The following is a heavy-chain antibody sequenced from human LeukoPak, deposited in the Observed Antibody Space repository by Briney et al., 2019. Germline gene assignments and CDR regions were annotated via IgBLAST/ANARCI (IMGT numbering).Heavy chain of an antibody. J-gene: IGHJ4*02. CDR2: INHSGST. Sequence: PSETLSLTCTVSGGSVSSYYWSWIRQPPGKGLEWIGEINHSGSTNYNPSLKSRVTISVDTSKNQFSLKLSSVTAADTAVYYCARIADVDTAMDPSLDYWGQGTLVTVSS. CDR3: ARIADVDTAMDPSLDY. V-gene: IGHV4-34*01. D-gene: IGHD5-18*01. CDR1: GGSVSSYY.